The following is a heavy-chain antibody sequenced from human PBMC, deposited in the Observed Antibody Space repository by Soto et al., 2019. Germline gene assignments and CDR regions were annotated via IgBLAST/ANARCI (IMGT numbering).Heavy chain of an antibody. CDR1: GFTFSSYA. CDR3: AKVWGNYGNCDY. V-gene: IGHV3-23*01. CDR2: ISNTGGTT. J-gene: IGHJ4*02. Sequence: EVQLLESGGGLVQPGGSLRLSCAASGFTFSSYAMSWVRQAPGKGLEWVSSISNTGGTTYYADSVKVPFTISRDNSKTTLYLQMNSLRAEDTAIYYGAKVWGNYGNCDYWGQGTIVTVSS. D-gene: IGHD3-16*01.